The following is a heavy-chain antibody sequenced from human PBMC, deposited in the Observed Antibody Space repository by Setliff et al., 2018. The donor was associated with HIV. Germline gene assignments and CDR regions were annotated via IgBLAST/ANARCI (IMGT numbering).Heavy chain of an antibody. Sequence: SETLSLTCAIYGESFSGFHWTWVRHSPGKGLEWIGEINHSRGSNHNPSLKSRVTISADTSKNQFSLKLSSVTAADTAVYYCARGQGDHFGVVTLIDHWGQGTLVTAPQ. CDR2: INHSRGS. CDR3: ARGQGDHFGVVTLIDH. CDR1: GESFSGFH. J-gene: IGHJ4*02. D-gene: IGHD3-3*01. V-gene: IGHV4-34*01.